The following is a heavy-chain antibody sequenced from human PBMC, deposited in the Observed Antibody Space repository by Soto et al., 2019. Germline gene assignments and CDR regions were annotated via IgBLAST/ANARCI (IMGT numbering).Heavy chain of an antibody. V-gene: IGHV1-18*01. CDR3: ARDKYGAVAGTLMEY. D-gene: IGHD6-19*01. Sequence: QVQRLQLGAEVRKPGASVKVSCKPSGYSFPSFGISWLRQPPGQGLRGMGGISPYNGYTNYAQKVQGRVTMTTDTSTSTVYMELRSLRSDDTAVYYCARDKYGAVAGTLMEYWGQGTLVTVSS. J-gene: IGHJ4*02. CDR1: GYSFPSFG. CDR2: ISPYNGYT.